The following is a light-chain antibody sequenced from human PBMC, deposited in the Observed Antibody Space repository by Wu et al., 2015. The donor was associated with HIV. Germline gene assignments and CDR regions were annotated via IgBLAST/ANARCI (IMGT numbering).Light chain of an antibody. V-gene: IGKV3-20*01. Sequence: GRAPSPAGPVQNINTGNLAWYQQKPGQAPRLLIFGASSRHGIPDRFSGSGSGTDFTLTISRLESEDFAVYYCQQYGSSQWTFGQGTKVEIK. CDR2: GAS. CDR3: QQYGSSQWT. CDR1: QNINTGN. J-gene: IGKJ1*01.